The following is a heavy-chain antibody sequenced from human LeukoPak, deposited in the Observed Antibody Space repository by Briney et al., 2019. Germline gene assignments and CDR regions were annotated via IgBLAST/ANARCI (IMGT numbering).Heavy chain of an antibody. J-gene: IGHJ4*02. V-gene: IGHV3-21*04. CDR2: ISSSGDYI. Sequence: GGSLRLSCAASGFTFSSYSMNWVRQAPGKGLEWVSSISSSGDYICYADSVKGRFTISRDNAKNTLYLQMNSLRAEDTAMYYCAKGSSAGRPYYFDYWGQGTLVTVSS. CDR1: GFTFSSYS. CDR3: AKGSSAGRPYYFDY. D-gene: IGHD3-10*01.